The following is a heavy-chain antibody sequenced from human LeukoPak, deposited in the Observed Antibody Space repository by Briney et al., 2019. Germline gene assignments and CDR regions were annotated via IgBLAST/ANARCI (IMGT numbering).Heavy chain of an antibody. CDR2: IYYSGST. CDR1: GVSISSSSYY. Sequence: SETLSLTCTVSGVSISSSSYYWGWIRQPPGKGLEWIGSIYYSGSTYYNPSLKSRVTISVDTSKNQFFLKLSSVTAADTAVYYCARHRSKYQLLLVWFDPWGQGTLVTVSS. CDR3: ARHRSKYQLLLVWFDP. D-gene: IGHD2-2*01. V-gene: IGHV4-39*01. J-gene: IGHJ5*02.